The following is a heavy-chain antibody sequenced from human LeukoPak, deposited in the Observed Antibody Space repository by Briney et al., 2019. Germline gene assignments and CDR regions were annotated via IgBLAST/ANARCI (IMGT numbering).Heavy chain of an antibody. J-gene: IGHJ5*02. CDR2: ISYDGSNK. CDR3: ARSRSMANPAQCFDP. Sequence: GGSLRLSCAASGFTYSSYAMHWVRQAPGKGLEWVAVISYDGSNKYYADSVKGRFTISRDNSKNTLYLQMNSLRAEDTAVYYCARSRSMANPAQCFDPWGQGTLVTVSS. CDR1: GFTYSSYA. V-gene: IGHV3-30-3*01. D-gene: IGHD1-14*01.